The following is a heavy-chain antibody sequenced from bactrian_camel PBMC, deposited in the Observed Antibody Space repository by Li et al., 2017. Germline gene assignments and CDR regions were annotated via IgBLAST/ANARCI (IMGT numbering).Heavy chain of an antibody. V-gene: IGHV3S28*01. CDR1: TFSTGY. J-gene: IGHJ4*01. CDR2: VYMTEGLT. Sequence: TFSTGYINWVRQAPGKEREVVAGVYMTEGLTYYTDSVKGRFTISQDNTKKTLDLQMNSLKVEDTAVCYCVAQPAPCRLVSVMRYSYSGQGTQVTVS. D-gene: IGHD5*01. CDR3: VAQPAPCRLVSVMRYSY.